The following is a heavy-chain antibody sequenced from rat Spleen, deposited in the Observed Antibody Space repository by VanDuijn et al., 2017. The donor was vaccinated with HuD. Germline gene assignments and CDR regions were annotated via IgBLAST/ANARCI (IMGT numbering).Heavy chain of an antibody. D-gene: IGHD3-2*01. J-gene: IGHJ2*01. Sequence: EVQLVESGGGLVQPGRSLKLSCAASGFTYSDYVMAWVRQAPTKGLEWVASISTGGGNTYYRDSVKGRFTISRDNAKSTLYLQMNSLRSEDTATYYCARAPDYFDYWGQGVMVTVSS. V-gene: IGHV5S23*01. CDR3: ARAPDYFDY. CDR2: ISTGGGNT. CDR1: GFTYSDYV.